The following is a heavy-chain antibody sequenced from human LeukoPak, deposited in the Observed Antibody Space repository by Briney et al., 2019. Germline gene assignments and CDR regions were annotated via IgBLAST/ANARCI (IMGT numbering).Heavy chain of an antibody. V-gene: IGHV3-49*04. CDR2: IRSKAYGGTT. Sequence: PGRSLRLSCTASGFTFGDYAMSWVRQAPGKGLEWVGFIRSKAYGGTTEYAASVEGRFTISRDDSKSIAYLQMNSLKTEDTAVYYCTRVRIVVVVAATPVWDYWGQGTLVTVSS. J-gene: IGHJ4*02. CDR1: GFTFGDYA. D-gene: IGHD2-15*01. CDR3: TRVRIVVVVAATPVWDY.